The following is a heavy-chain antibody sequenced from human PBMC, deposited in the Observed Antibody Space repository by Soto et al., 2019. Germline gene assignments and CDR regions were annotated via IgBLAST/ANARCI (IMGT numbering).Heavy chain of an antibody. CDR3: ARLGVIIQSFDY. CDR1: GGSISSSSYY. Sequence: QLQLQESGPGLVKPSETLSLTCTVSGGSISSSSYYWGWIRQPPGKGLEWIGSIYYSGSTYYNPSLKSRVTISVDTSKNQFSLKLSSVTAADTAVYYCARLGVIIQSFDYWGQGTLVTVSS. CDR2: IYYSGST. J-gene: IGHJ4*02. V-gene: IGHV4-39*01. D-gene: IGHD3-10*01.